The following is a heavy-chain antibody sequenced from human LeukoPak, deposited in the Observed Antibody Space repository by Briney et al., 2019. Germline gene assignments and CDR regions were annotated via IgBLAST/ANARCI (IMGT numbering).Heavy chain of an antibody. Sequence: ETLSLTCTVSGGSISSSSYYWGWIRQPPGKGLEWVSAISGSGGSTYYADSVKGRFTISRDNSKSTLYLQMNSLRAEDTAVYYCARMSGVTPTDAFDIWGQGTMVTVSS. CDR2: ISGSGGST. V-gene: IGHV3-23*01. CDR3: ARMSGVTPTDAFDI. J-gene: IGHJ3*02. D-gene: IGHD2-21*02. CDR1: GGSISSSSYY.